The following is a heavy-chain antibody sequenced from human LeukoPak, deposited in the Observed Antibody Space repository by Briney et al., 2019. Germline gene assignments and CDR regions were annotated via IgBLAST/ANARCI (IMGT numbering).Heavy chain of an antibody. CDR3: ARVNRYCNDY. V-gene: IGHV4-59*01. D-gene: IGHD6-13*01. J-gene: IGHJ4*02. CDR1: GVSISRYY. CDR2: IFYSGST. Sequence: PSETLSLTCTVSGVSISRYYWSWIRQSPGKGLEWIGNIFYSGSTNYNPSFKSRVTISLDTSKNQFSLNLSSVTAADTAVYYCARVNRYCNDYWGQGTLVIVSS.